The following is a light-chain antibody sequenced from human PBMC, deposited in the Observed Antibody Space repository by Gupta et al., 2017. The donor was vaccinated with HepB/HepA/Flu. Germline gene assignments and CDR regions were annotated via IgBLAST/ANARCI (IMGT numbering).Light chain of an antibody. CDR3: QHDDSSPYT. V-gene: IGKV4-1*01. CDR1: QSVLYSSNNKNY. CDR2: WAS. Sequence: DIVMTQSPDSLAVSLGEWATINCKSSQSVLYSSNNKNYLAWYQQKPGQPPKLLIYWASTRESGVPDRFSGSGSGTDFTLTISSLQAEDVAVYYCQHDDSSPYTFGQGTKLEIK. J-gene: IGKJ2*01.